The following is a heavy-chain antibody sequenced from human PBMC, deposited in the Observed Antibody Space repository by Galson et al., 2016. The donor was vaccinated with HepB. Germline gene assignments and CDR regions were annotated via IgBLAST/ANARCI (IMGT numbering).Heavy chain of an antibody. CDR2: IYHRGTT. J-gene: IGHJ4*02. CDR3: ARPWDYGSDSH. Sequence: SETLSLTCSVFGYSITSGYYWGWIRQPPGKGPEWIGSIYHRGTTYYNPSLKTRVTISVDTSKNQFSLNLSSVTAADTAVYYCARPWDYGSDSHWGQGILVTVSS. V-gene: IGHV4-38-2*02. D-gene: IGHD3-10*01. CDR1: GYSITSGYY.